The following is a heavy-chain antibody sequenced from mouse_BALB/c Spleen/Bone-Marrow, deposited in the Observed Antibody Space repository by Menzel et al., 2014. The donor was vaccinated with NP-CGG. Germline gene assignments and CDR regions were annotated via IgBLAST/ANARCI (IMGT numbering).Heavy chain of an antibody. CDR1: GFTFNTYA. V-gene: IGHV10-1*02. Sequence: EVQLVESGGGLLQPKRALKLSCAASGFTFNTYAMNWVRQAPGKGLEWGARIRSKSNNYATYCADSVKDRFTISRDDSQSMLYLQMNNLKTEDTAMYYCVRQNYDYAWFAYWGQGTLVTVSA. J-gene: IGHJ3*01. CDR3: VRQNYDYAWFAY. CDR2: IRSKSNNYAT. D-gene: IGHD2-4*01.